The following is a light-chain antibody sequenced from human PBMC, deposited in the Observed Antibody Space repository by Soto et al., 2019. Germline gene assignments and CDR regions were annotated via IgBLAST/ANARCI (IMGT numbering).Light chain of an antibody. CDR3: ISYAGNHNLV. CDR2: EVN. CDR1: SSVVGAYIY. J-gene: IGLJ2*01. Sequence: QSALTQPPSASGSPGQSVTISCTGTSSVVGAYIYVSWYQQHPGTAPKLIIYEVNKRPSGVPDRFSGSRSGNTASLTVSGLQPEDASDYYCISYAGNHNLVFGGGTKLTVL. V-gene: IGLV2-8*01.